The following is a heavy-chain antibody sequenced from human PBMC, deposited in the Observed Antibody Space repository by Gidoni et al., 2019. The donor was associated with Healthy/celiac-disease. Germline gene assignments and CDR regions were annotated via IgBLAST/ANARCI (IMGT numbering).Heavy chain of an antibody. CDR3: AKAFWVVTPLTAFDI. CDR1: GCTFRSYG. V-gene: IGHV3-30*18. J-gene: IGHJ3*02. Sequence: QVQLVESGGGVVQTGRSLRLSCADSGCTFRSYGMHWVRQAPGKGLEGVAVISYDGSNKYYADSVKGRFTISRDNSKNTLYLQMNSLRAEDTAVYYCAKAFWVVTPLTAFDIWGQGTMVTVSS. D-gene: IGHD2-21*02. CDR2: ISYDGSNK.